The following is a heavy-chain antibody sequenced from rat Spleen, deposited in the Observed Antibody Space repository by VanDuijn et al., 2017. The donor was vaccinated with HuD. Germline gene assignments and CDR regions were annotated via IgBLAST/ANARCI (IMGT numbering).Heavy chain of an antibody. CDR3: AQPLAY. CDR2: ISGNSGTI. CDR1: GFTFSDYG. D-gene: IGHD3-4*01. V-gene: IGHV5-34*01. J-gene: IGHJ3*01. Sequence: EVQLVESGGGLVQPGRSLQLSCVASGFTFSDYGMNWIRQPPGKGLEWIAYISGNSGTIYYADTVKGRFTISRDNAKSTLYLQMDSLRSEDTATYYCAQPLAYWGQGTLVTVSS.